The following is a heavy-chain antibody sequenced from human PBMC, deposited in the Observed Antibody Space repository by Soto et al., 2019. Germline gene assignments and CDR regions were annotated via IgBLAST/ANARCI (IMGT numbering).Heavy chain of an antibody. D-gene: IGHD3-22*01. CDR3: MRTNSRGHWAAWY. J-gene: IGHJ4*02. V-gene: IGHV4-61*01. CDR2: IQASGGT. Sequence: PSETLSLTCTVSVDSFSSGNYYWSWILQPPGKGLEWIGYIQASGGTRYNPSLKSRVYISLDTSKNQFSLMLTSVTAADTAIYYCMRTNSRGHWAAWYWGQGTLVTVSS. CDR1: VDSFSSGNYY.